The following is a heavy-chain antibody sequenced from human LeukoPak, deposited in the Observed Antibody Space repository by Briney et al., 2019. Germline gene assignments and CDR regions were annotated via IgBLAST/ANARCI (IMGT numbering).Heavy chain of an antibody. V-gene: IGHV3-9*01. CDR1: GFTFSSYA. Sequence: PGGSLRLSCAASGFTFSSYAMHWVRLAPGKCLEWISGINWNGGTIVYADPVKGRFSISRDNATNTLYLQMDSLRPDDTALYFCAKDKVSIPYGMDVWGQGTTVIVSS. CDR2: INWNGGTI. CDR3: AKDKVSIPYGMDV. D-gene: IGHD5/OR15-5a*01. J-gene: IGHJ6*02.